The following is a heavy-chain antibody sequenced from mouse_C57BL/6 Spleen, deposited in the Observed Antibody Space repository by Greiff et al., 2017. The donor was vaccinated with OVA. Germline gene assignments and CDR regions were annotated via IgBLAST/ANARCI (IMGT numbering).Heavy chain of an antibody. CDR2: ISSGGDYT. CDR3: TRGGITTGVAPHWYVDA. CDR1: GFTFCSYA. V-gene: IGHV5-9-1*02. Sequence: VLLLESGEGLVKPGASLNLSCAASGFTFCSYAMSWVRQTPGQGLEWVAYISSGGDYTYFANTVKGRFTISRDNARNTLYLQMSSLKSEDTAMYYCTRGGITTGVAPHWYVDAWGTGTTVTVAS. D-gene: IGHD1-1*01. J-gene: IGHJ1*03.